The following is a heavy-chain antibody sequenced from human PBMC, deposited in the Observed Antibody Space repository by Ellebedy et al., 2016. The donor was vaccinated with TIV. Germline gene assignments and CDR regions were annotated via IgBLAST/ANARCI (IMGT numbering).Heavy chain of an antibody. V-gene: IGHV3-21*06. Sequence: GESLKISCAASGFIFSSYTMNWVRQAPGKGLEWVSSISGPSNYIKYADSGKGRFTISRDNAKNSLYLQMNSVGTEDTAVYYCARGAHRTGTTSIDYWGQGTLVTVSS. CDR2: ISGPSNYI. CDR3: ARGAHRTGTTSIDY. J-gene: IGHJ4*02. D-gene: IGHD1-7*01. CDR1: GFIFSSYT.